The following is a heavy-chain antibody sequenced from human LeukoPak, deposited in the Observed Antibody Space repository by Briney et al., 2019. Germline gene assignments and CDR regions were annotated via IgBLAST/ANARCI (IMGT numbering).Heavy chain of an antibody. CDR3: AGLPYDILTGYPYYFDY. V-gene: IGHV4-30-4*01. D-gene: IGHD3-9*01. CDR1: GGSISSGDYY. J-gene: IGHJ4*02. Sequence: KSSETLSLTCTVSGGSISSGDYYWSRIRQPPGKGLEWIGYIYYSGSTYYNPSLKSRVTISVDTSKNQFSLKLSSVTAADTAVYYCAGLPYDILTGYPYYFDYWGQGTLVTVSS. CDR2: IYYSGST.